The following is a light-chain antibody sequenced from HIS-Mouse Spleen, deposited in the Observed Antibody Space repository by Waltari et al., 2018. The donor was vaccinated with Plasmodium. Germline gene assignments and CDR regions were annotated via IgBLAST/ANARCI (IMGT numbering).Light chain of an antibody. CDR2: DVS. CDR1: SSDVGGYNY. Sequence: QSALTQPRSVSGSPGQSVTIPCTGPSSDVGGYNYVSWYQQHPGKAPKLMIYDVSKRPSGVPDRCSGSKSGNTASLTISGLQAEDEADYYCCSYAGSYTFVFGTGTKVTVL. J-gene: IGLJ1*01. V-gene: IGLV2-11*01. CDR3: CSYAGSYTFV.